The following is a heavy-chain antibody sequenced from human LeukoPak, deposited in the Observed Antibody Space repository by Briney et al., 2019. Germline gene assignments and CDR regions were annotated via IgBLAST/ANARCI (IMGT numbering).Heavy chain of an antibody. Sequence: PGGSLRLSCAASGFTFSDYYMSWIRQAPGKGLEWGSYISSSGSTIYYADSVKGRFTISRDNAKNSLYLQMDSLRAEDTAVYYCARDGRDSSGWSIFDYWGQGTLVTVSS. CDR2: ISSSGSTI. CDR3: ARDGRDSSGWSIFDY. D-gene: IGHD6-19*01. CDR1: GFTFSDYY. V-gene: IGHV3-11*01. J-gene: IGHJ4*02.